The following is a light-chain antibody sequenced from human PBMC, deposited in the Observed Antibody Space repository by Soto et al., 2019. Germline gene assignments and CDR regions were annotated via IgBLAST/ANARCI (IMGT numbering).Light chain of an antibody. J-gene: IGLJ3*02. Sequence: QSALTQPSSVSGAPGQRVTISCTGNSSNIGAGYEVHWYQQVPGTAPRLLIYGNIYRPSGVPDRFSGSKSGTSVSLAITGLQAEDEADYHCHSYDSSLSGVVFGGGTKVTVL. CDR3: HSYDSSLSGVV. V-gene: IGLV1-40*01. CDR1: SSNIGAGYE. CDR2: GNI.